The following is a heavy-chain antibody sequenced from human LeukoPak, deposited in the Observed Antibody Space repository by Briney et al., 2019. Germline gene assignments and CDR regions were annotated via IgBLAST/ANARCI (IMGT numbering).Heavy chain of an antibody. V-gene: IGHV3-43D*03. CDR3: AKDAPSSGSPSGLMDV. CDR2: ISWDGGST. Sequence: GGSLRLSCAAAGFTFDDYAMHWVRQAPGKGLEWVSLISWDGGSTYYADSVKGRFTISRDNSKNSLYLQMNSLRAEDTALYYCAKDAPSSGSPSGLMDVWGKGTTVTVSS. CDR1: GFTFDDYA. D-gene: IGHD6-19*01. J-gene: IGHJ6*03.